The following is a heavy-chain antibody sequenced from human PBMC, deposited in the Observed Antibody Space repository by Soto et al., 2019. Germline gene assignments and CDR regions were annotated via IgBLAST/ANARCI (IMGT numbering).Heavy chain of an antibody. V-gene: IGHV1-2*04. CDR2: INPNSGGT. CDR3: ARAYCGGDCYFGD. J-gene: IGHJ4*02. D-gene: IGHD2-21*01. Sequence: QVQLVQSGAEVKKPGASVKVSCKASGYTFTGYYMHWVRQAPGQGLEWMGWINPNSGGTNYAQKFQGWVTMTRDTSISIAYMELSRLRSDDTAVYYCARAYCGGDCYFGDWGQGTLVTVSS. CDR1: GYTFTGYY.